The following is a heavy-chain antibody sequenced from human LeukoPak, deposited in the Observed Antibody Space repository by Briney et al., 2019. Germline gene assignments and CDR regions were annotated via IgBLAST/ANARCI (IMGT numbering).Heavy chain of an antibody. V-gene: IGHV4-38-2*02. J-gene: IGHJ6*03. Sequence: SETLSLTCTVSGYSISSAYYWGWIRQPPGKGLEWIGSIFHSGTTYYTPSLRGRVTISLDTSKNQFSLKLSSVTAADTAVYYCARDTWKDYYYYYMDAWGKGTTVTVSS. CDR2: IFHSGTT. CDR1: GYSISSAYY. CDR3: ARDTWKDYYYYYMDA. D-gene: IGHD1-1*01.